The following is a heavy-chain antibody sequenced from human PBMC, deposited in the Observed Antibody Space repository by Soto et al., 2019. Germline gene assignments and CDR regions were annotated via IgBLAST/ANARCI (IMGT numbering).Heavy chain of an antibody. CDR3: ARDRKIAAASHTEDDAFDL. D-gene: IGHD6-13*01. J-gene: IGHJ3*01. CDR2: IKQDGSEK. V-gene: IGHV3-7*01. CDR1: GFTFSSYW. Sequence: GGSLRLSCAASGFTFSSYWMSWVRQAPGKGLEWVANIKQDGSEKYYVDSVKGRFTISRDNAKNSLYLQMNSLRAEDTAGYYCARDRKIAAASHTEDDAFDLWGQGTMVTVSS.